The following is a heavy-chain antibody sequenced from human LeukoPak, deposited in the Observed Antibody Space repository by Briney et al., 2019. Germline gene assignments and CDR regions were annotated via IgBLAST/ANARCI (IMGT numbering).Heavy chain of an antibody. V-gene: IGHV5-51*01. CDR3: ARGPITGTKGVDY. J-gene: IGHJ4*02. Sequence: GESLKISCKGSGYSFTSYWIGWVRQMPGKGLDWMGIIYPGDSDTRYSPSFQGQVTISADKSISTAYLQWGSLKASDTAMYYCARGPITGTKGVDYWGQGTLVTVSS. CDR1: GYSFTSYW. CDR2: IYPGDSDT. D-gene: IGHD1-7*01.